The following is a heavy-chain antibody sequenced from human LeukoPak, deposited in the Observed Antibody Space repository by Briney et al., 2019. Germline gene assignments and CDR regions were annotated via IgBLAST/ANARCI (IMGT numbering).Heavy chain of an antibody. CDR3: ARDSYDSSGYYTI. D-gene: IGHD3-22*01. Sequence: GGSLRLSCAASGFTFSSYAMHWVRQAPGKGLEWVAVISYDGSNKYYADSVKGRFTISRDNSKNTLYLQMNSLRAEDTAVYYCARDSYDSSGYYTIWGQGTLVTVSS. V-gene: IGHV3-30-3*01. J-gene: IGHJ4*02. CDR2: ISYDGSNK. CDR1: GFTFSSYA.